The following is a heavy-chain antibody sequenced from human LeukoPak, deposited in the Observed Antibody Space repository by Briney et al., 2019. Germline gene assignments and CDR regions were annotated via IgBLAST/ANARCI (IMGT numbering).Heavy chain of an antibody. CDR3: TRLSTSFKIDY. V-gene: IGHV3-73*01. CDR1: GFTFSGSA. Sequence: PGGSLRLSCAASGFTFSGSAMHWVRQASGKGLEWVGRIRSEANSYATAYAASVKGRFTISRDDSKNTAYLQMNSLKTEDTAVYYCTRLSTSFKIDYWGQGTLVTVSS. CDR2: IRSEANSYAT. J-gene: IGHJ4*02. D-gene: IGHD2-2*01.